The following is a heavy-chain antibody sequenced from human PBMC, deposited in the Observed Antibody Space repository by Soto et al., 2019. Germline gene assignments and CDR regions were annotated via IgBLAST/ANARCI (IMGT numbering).Heavy chain of an antibody. Sequence: GASVKVSCKASGGTFSSYTISWVRQAPGQGLEWMGRIIPILGIANYAQKFQGRVTITADKSTSTAYMELSSLRSEDTAVYYCARSRLYCSSTSCYTSYFDYWGQGTLVTVSS. V-gene: IGHV1-69*02. J-gene: IGHJ4*02. CDR2: IIPILGIA. CDR1: GGTFSSYT. CDR3: ARSRLYCSSTSCYTSYFDY. D-gene: IGHD2-2*02.